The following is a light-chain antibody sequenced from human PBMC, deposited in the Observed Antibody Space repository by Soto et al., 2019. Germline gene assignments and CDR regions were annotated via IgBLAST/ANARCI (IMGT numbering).Light chain of an antibody. Sequence: EIVMTQSPATLSVSPGERATLSCRASQSVSSSLAWYQQKPGQAPRLLIYGASTRATGIPARFSGSGSGTEFTLNISSLQSEDFAVYYCQQYNNWPPRTFGQGTKLEIK. CDR3: QQYNNWPPRT. J-gene: IGKJ2*01. CDR2: GAS. CDR1: QSVSSS. V-gene: IGKV3-15*01.